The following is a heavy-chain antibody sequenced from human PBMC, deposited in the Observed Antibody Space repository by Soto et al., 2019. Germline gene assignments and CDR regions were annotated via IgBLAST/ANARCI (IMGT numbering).Heavy chain of an antibody. Sequence: QVQLVQSGAEVKKPGASVKVSCKASGYTFTSYYMHWVRQAPGQGLEWMGIINPSGGRTSYAQKCQGRVTMTRDTSTSTVYMELSSLRSEDTAVYSCARRARYCTSGVCSGYGMDVWGQGTTVTVSS. J-gene: IGHJ6*02. D-gene: IGHD2-8*01. V-gene: IGHV1-46*01. CDR3: ARRARYCTSGVCSGYGMDV. CDR2: INPSGGRT. CDR1: GYTFTSYY.